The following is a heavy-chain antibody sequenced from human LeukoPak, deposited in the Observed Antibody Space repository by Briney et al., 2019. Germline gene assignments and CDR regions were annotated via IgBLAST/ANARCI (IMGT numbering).Heavy chain of an antibody. CDR3: ARAVPAAIAIAGYFQH. Sequence: SSETLSLTCAVYGGSFSGYYWSWIRQPPGKGLEWIGEINHSGSTNYNPSLKSRVTTSVDTSKNQFSLKLSSVTAADTAVYYCARAVPAAIAIAGYFQHWGQGTLVTVSS. D-gene: IGHD2-2*02. CDR2: INHSGST. J-gene: IGHJ1*01. CDR1: GGSFSGYY. V-gene: IGHV4-34*01.